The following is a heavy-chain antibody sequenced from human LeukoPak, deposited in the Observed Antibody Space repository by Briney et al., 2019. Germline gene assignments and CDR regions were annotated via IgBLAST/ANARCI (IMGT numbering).Heavy chain of an antibody. CDR2: IGTAGDT. Sequence: GGSLRLSCAASGFTFSSYDMHWVRQATGKGLEWVSAIGTAGDTYYPGSVKGRFTISRENAKNSLYLQMNSLRAGGTAVYYCARDEGNMGMDVWGQGTTVTVSS. D-gene: IGHD2/OR15-2a*01. V-gene: IGHV3-13*01. CDR1: GFTFSSYD. J-gene: IGHJ6*02. CDR3: ARDEGNMGMDV.